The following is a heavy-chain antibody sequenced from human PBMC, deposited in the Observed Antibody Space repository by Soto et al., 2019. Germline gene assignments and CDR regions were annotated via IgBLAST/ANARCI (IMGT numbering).Heavy chain of an antibody. CDR2: IKQDGSEK. V-gene: IGHV3-7*01. J-gene: IGHJ4*02. Sequence: EVQLVESGGGLVQPGGSLRLSCAASGFTFSSYWMSWVRQAPGKGLEWVANIKQDGSEKYYVDSVKGRFTISRDNAKNSLYLQMNSLRAEDTAVYYCARARKTSTSNPGHLGYFDYWGQGTLVTVSS. CDR3: ARARKTSTSNPGHLGYFDY. D-gene: IGHD2-2*01. CDR1: GFTFSSYW.